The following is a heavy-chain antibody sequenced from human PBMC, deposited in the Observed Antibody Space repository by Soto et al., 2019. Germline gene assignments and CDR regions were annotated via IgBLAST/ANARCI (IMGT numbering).Heavy chain of an antibody. Sequence: ASVKVSCKASGYTFTSYGISWVRQAPGQGLEWMGWISAYNGNTNYAQKLQGRVTMTTDTSTSIAYMELRSLRSDDTAVYYCARGIENCSGGSCYPDDAFDIWGQGTMVTVSS. V-gene: IGHV1-18*01. J-gene: IGHJ3*02. D-gene: IGHD2-15*01. CDR1: GYTFTSYG. CDR2: ISAYNGNT. CDR3: ARGIENCSGGSCYPDDAFDI.